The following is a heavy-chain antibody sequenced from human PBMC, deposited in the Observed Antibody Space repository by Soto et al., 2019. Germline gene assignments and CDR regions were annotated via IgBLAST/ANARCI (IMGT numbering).Heavy chain of an antibody. Sequence: SETLSLTCSVSGGPISDFYWSWIRQPPGKGLEWIGYIYQGGASDYNPSLKSRATIFVDPSKNQFSLKLTSVTAADTAVYYCAGVKRDLLDCWGQETLVTVSS. CDR1: GGPISDFY. D-gene: IGHD3-16*01. CDR3: AGVKRDLLDC. V-gene: IGHV4-59*01. J-gene: IGHJ4*02. CDR2: IYQGGAS.